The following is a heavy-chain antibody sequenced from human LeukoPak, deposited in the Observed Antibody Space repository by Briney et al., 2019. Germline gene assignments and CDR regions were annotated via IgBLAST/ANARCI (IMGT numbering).Heavy chain of an antibody. V-gene: IGHV3-23*01. Sequence: GGSLRLSCAASGFTFSNYALIWVRQAPGKGLEWVSAIKGSGDSTDYADAVKGRFIISRDNSKNTLYLQMNSLRAEDTAVYYCAKDPNGDYIGAFDFWGQGTMVTVSS. CDR1: GFTFSNYA. J-gene: IGHJ3*01. CDR3: AKDPNGDYIGAFDF. D-gene: IGHD4-17*01. CDR2: IKGSGDST.